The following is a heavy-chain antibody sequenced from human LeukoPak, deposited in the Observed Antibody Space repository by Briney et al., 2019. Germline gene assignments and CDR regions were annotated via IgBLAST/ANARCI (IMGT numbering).Heavy chain of an antibody. D-gene: IGHD3-3*01. J-gene: IGHJ3*02. Sequence: GESLKISXKGSGYSFTSYWIGWVRQMPGKGLEWMGIIYPGDSDTRYSPSFQGQVTISADKSISTAYLQWSSLKASDTAMYYCARQGSAVFGVVTLNDAFDIWGQGTMVTVSS. CDR1: GYSFTSYW. CDR2: IYPGDSDT. CDR3: ARQGSAVFGVVTLNDAFDI. V-gene: IGHV5-51*01.